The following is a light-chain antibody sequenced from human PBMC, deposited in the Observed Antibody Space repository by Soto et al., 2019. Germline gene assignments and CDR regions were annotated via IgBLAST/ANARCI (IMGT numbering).Light chain of an antibody. CDR2: GAS. V-gene: IGKV1-9*01. CDR1: PAIASL. CDR3: QQLNGSPWT. J-gene: IGKJ1*01. Sequence: IQLTQSPSSLSASVGDRVTITCRASPAIASLLAWYQQKPGTAPKLLIYGASTLQSGVPSRFSGSRSGTDYTLTIASLQPEDFATYYCQQLNGSPWTFGQGTKVEIK.